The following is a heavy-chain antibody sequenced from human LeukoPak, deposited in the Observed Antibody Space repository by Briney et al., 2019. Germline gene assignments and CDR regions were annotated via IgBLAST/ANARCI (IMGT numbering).Heavy chain of an antibody. D-gene: IGHD3-22*01. V-gene: IGHV1-58*02. Sequence: SVKVSCKASGFTFTSSAMQWVRQARGQRFEWIGWIVVGSGNTNYARKFQERVTITRDMSTSTAYMELSSLRSEDTAVYYCAAAIQNYDSSGFDWFDPWGRGTLVTVSS. CDR3: AAAIQNYDSSGFDWFDP. J-gene: IGHJ2*01. CDR2: IVVGSGNT. CDR1: GFTFTSSA.